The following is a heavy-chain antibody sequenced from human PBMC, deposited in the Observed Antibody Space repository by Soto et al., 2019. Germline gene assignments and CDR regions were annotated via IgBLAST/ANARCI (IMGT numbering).Heavy chain of an antibody. J-gene: IGHJ4*02. CDR2: ISISGDRT. V-gene: IGHV3-23*01. Sequence: GWSLRLSCAGSGFTFSSYAMSLVRQAPGKGLEWVSGISISGDRTYYADSVKGRFTISRDDSKNTLYLQMNSLRADDTAVYYCAKAIPYYDNSGYFEYWGEGTLVTVSS. D-gene: IGHD3-22*01. CDR1: GFTFSSYA. CDR3: AKAIPYYDNSGYFEY.